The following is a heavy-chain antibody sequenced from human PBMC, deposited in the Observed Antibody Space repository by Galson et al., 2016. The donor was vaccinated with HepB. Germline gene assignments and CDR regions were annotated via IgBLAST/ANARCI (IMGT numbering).Heavy chain of an antibody. J-gene: IGHJ6*02. V-gene: IGHV3-53*01. CDR1: GFTVSSNY. CDR2: IYSGGST. D-gene: IGHD2-15*01. Sequence: SLRLSCAASGFTVSSNYMRWVRQAPGKGLEWVSVIYSGGSTYYADSVNGRFTISRDNSKNTLYLQMNSLRAEDTAVYYCARSLLSGYYGMDDWGQGTTVTVSS. CDR3: ARSLLSGYYGMDD.